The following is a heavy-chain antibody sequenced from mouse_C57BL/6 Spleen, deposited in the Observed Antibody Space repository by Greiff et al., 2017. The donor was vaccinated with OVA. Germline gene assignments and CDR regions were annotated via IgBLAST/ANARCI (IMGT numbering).Heavy chain of an antibody. D-gene: IGHD3-2*02. J-gene: IGHJ4*01. CDR2: IDPETGGT. Sequence: VQLQQSGAELVRPGASVTLSCKASGYTFTDYEMHWVKQTPVHGLEWIGAIDPETGGTAYNQKFKGKAILTADKSSSTAYMELRSLTSEDSAVYYCTRLRLREDYYAMDYWGQGTSVTVSS. V-gene: IGHV1-15*01. CDR1: GYTFTDYE. CDR3: TRLRLREDYYAMDY.